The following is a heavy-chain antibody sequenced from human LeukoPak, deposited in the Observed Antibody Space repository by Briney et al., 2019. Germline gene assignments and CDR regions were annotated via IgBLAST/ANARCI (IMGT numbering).Heavy chain of an antibody. V-gene: IGHV4-4*07. J-gene: IGHJ4*02. D-gene: IGHD3-22*01. CDR1: GGSISSYY. CDR3: ARAVKPLATYYYDSSGHGYFDY. CDR2: IYTSGST. Sequence: PSETLSLTRTVSGGSISSYYWSWIRQPAGKGLEWIGRIYTSGSTNYNPSLKSRVTMSVDTSKNQFSLKLSSVTAADTAVYYCARAVKPLATYYYDSSGHGYFDYWGQGTLVTVSS.